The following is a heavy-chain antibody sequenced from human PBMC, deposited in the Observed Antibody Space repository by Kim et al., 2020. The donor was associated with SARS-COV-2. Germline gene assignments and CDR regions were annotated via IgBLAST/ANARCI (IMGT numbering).Heavy chain of an antibody. CDR2: INQDGSEK. J-gene: IGHJ4*02. V-gene: IGHV3-7*01. CDR1: GFSFNSFW. CDR3: ARDAWAQRGTDGFDY. Sequence: GGSLRLSCAASGFSFNSFWMSWVRQAPGKGLEWLANINQDGSEKKFVDSVKGRFTISRGNAENSVYLQMNSLRVEDSAVYYCARDAWAQRGTDGFDYWGQGTLVTVSS. D-gene: IGHD7-27*01.